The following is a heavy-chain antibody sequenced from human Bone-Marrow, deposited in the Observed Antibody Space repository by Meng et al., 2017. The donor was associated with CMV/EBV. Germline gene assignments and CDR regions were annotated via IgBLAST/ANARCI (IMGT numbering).Heavy chain of an antibody. V-gene: IGHV4-59*01. CDR2: IYYSGST. J-gene: IGHJ6*01. CDR3: ARLQYYYGSGSYYPYYYYGMDV. D-gene: IGHD3-10*01. CDR1: GGSISSYY. Sequence: SETLSLTCTVSGGSISSYYWSWIRQPPGKGLEWIGYIYYSGSTNYNPSLKSRVTISVDTSKNQFSLKLSSVTAADTAVYYCARLQYYYGSGSYYPYYYYGMDVWGQGTTVTVFS.